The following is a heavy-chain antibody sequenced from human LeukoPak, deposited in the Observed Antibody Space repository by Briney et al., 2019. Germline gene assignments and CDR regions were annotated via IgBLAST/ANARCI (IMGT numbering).Heavy chain of an antibody. J-gene: IGHJ4*02. D-gene: IGHD3-22*01. Sequence: GGSLRLSCAVSGITLSNYGMSWVRQAPGKGLEWVAGISDSGGRTNYADSVKGRFTISRDNPKNTLYLQMNSLRAEDAAVYFCAKRGVVIRVILVGFHREAYYFDSWGQGALVTVSS. V-gene: IGHV3-23*01. CDR1: GITLSNYG. CDR2: ISDSGGRT. CDR3: AKRGVVIRVILVGFHREAYYFDS.